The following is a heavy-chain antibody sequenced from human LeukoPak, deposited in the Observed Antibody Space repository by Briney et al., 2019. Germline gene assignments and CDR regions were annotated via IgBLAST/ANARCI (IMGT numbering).Heavy chain of an antibody. V-gene: IGHV4-59*01. CDR1: GGSRSSYY. CDR2: IYYSGST. D-gene: IGHD6-19*01. J-gene: IGHJ5*02. CDR3: ARGKREWLAYNWFDP. Sequence: SETLSLTCTVSGGSRSSYYWSLIRQPPGKGLEWIGYIYYSGSTNYNPSLKSRVTISVDTSKNQFSLKLSSVTAADTAVYYCARGKREWLAYNWFDPWGQGTLVTVSS.